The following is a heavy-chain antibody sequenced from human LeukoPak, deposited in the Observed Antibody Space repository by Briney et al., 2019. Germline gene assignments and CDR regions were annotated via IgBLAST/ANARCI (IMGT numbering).Heavy chain of an antibody. CDR2: IWYDGSNK. Sequence: GRSPRLSCAASGFTFSSYGMHWVRQAPGKGLEWVAVIWYDGSNKYYADSVKGRFTISRDNSKNTLYLQMNSLRAEDTAVYYCARDRSLFSTTVVTPDAYWGQGTLVTVSS. J-gene: IGHJ4*02. CDR1: GFTFSSYG. D-gene: IGHD4-23*01. CDR3: ARDRSLFSTTVVTPDAY. V-gene: IGHV3-33*01.